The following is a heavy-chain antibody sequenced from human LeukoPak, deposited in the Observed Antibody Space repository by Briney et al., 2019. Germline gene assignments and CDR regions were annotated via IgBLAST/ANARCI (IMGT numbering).Heavy chain of an antibody. V-gene: IGHV1-8*01. Sequence: ASVKVSCKTSGYAFTSYDINWVRQAPGQGLEWMGWMNPNTGHTGSAEQFQGRVTMTRNTSISTAYMELSNLKSEDTATYYCARGRTDCNNGVCYSNYYYMDVWGKGTTVTVSS. CDR1: GYAFTSYD. CDR2: MNPNTGHT. J-gene: IGHJ6*03. D-gene: IGHD2-8*01. CDR3: ARGRTDCNNGVCYSNYYYMDV.